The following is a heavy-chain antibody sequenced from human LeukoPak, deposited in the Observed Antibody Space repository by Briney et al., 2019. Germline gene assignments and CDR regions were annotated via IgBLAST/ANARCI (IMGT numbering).Heavy chain of an antibody. J-gene: IGHJ4*02. V-gene: IGHV3-74*01. CDR1: GFTFSSYW. Sequence: GGSLRLSCAASGFTFSSYWMHWVRQAPGKGLVWVSRINSDGSSTSYADSVKSRFTISRDNAKNTLYLQMNSLRAEDTAVYYCARVWCSGGSCYDRLFYWGQGTLVTVSS. CDR3: ARVWCSGGSCYDRLFY. CDR2: INSDGSST. D-gene: IGHD2-15*01.